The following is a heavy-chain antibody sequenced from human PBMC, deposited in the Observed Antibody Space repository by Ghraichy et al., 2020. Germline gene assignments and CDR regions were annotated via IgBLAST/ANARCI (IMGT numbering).Heavy chain of an antibody. V-gene: IGHV4-61*01. CDR1: GGSVNSGNYY. CDR3: ARVRGYNYGLFDY. CDR2: IFYSGSS. J-gene: IGHJ4*02. Sequence: SETLSLTCSVSGGSVNSGNYYWSWIRQPPGKGLEWIGYIFYSGSSNYSPSLKSQVTISVDTSKNQCSLRLSSVTAADTAVYYCARVRGYNYGLFDYWGQGTLVTVSS. D-gene: IGHD5-18*01.